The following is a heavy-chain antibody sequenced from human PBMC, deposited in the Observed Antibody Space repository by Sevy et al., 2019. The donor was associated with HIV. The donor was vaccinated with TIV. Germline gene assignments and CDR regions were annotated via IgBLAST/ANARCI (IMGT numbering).Heavy chain of an antibody. J-gene: IGHJ6*02. D-gene: IGHD2-2*01. V-gene: IGHV1-69*13. Sequence: ASVKVSCKASGGTFSSYSISWVRQAPGQGLEWMGGITRIFGTSNYAQKVQGRVTITAAESTSTAYMELSSLRSEDTAVYYCAFGGGYQLLANYYFAMDVWGQGTTVTVSS. CDR1: GGTFSSYS. CDR3: AFGGGYQLLANYYFAMDV. CDR2: ITRIFGTS.